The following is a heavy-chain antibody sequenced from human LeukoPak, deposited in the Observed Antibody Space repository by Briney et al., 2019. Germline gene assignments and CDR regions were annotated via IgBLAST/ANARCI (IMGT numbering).Heavy chain of an antibody. CDR3: ARLPYYYYYMDV. CDR1: GGSISSSSHY. Sequence: SETLSLTCTVSGGSISSSSHYWGWIRQPPGKGLEWIGSIYYSGSTYYNPSLKSRVTISVDTSKNQFSLKLNSVTAADTAVYYCARLPYYYYYMDVWGKGTTVTVSS. CDR2: IYYSGST. V-gene: IGHV4-39*01. J-gene: IGHJ6*03.